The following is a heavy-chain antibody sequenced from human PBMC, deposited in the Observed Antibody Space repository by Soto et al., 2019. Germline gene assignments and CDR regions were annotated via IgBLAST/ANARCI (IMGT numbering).Heavy chain of an antibody. CDR2: TNEDGSRT. V-gene: IGHV3-74*01. CDR3: TTDLTAQYDY. CDR1: GFYFSNYW. Sequence: EVQLVESWGGLVQSGGSLRFSCAASGFYFSNYWMHWVSQAPGKGLVWVSRTNEDGSRTDYADSVQGRFTISRDNANNAHYLHMNSVRAEDKAIQYSTTDLTAQYDYWGQGGLVTVSS. J-gene: IGHJ4*02.